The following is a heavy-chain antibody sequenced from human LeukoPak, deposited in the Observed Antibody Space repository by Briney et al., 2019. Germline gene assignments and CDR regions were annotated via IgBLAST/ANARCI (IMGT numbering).Heavy chain of an antibody. CDR1: GFTFSSYG. CDR3: AKVAAYYDSSGYYYPGY. Sequence: GGSLRLSCAASGFTFSSYGMSWVRQAPGKGLEWVSAISGSGGSTYYADSVKGRFTISRDNSKNTLYLQMNSLRAEDTAVYYCAKVAAYYDSSGYYYPGYWGQGTLVTVSS. V-gene: IGHV3-23*01. J-gene: IGHJ4*02. CDR2: ISGSGGST. D-gene: IGHD3-22*01.